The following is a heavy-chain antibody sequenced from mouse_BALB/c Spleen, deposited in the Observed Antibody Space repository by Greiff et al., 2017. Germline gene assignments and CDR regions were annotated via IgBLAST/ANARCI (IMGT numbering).Heavy chain of an antibody. D-gene: IGHD4-1*01. J-gene: IGHJ1*01. CDR3: ARGFNWDWYFDV. CDR1: GYSITSDYA. V-gene: IGHV3-2*02. Sequence: EVKLVESGPGLVKPSQSLSLTCTVTGYSITSDYAWNWIRQFPGNKLEWMGYISYSGSTSYNPSLKSRISITRDTSKNQFFLQLNSVTTEDTATYYCARGFNWDWYFDVWGAGTTVTVSS. CDR2: ISYSGST.